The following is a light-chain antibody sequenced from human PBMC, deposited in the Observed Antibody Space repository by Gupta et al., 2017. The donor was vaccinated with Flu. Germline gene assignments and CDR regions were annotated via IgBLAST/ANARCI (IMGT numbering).Light chain of an antibody. CDR3: QQLDTDPPIT. CDR2: ASS. CDR1: QGISSY. V-gene: IGKV1-9*01. Sequence: DIQLTQSPSFLSASVGDRVTITCRASQGISSYLAWYQQKPGKAPKLLIYASSTLQSGVPSRFSGSGSGTEFTRTISSLQPEDFATDYCQQLDTDPPITFGQGTRLEIK. J-gene: IGKJ5*01.